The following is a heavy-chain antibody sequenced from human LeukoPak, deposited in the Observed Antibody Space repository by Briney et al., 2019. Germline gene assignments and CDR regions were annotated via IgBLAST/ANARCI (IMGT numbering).Heavy chain of an antibody. D-gene: IGHD1-1*01. CDR3: AKDTRGTTPRYGMDV. CDR1: GFTFSSYG. CDR2: ISYDGSNK. Sequence: GRSLRLSCAASGFTFSSYGMHWVRQAPGKGLEWVAVISYDGSNKYYADSVKGRFTISRDNSKNTLYLQMNSLRAEDTAVYYCAKDTRGTTPRYGMDVWGKGTTVIVSS. V-gene: IGHV3-30*18. J-gene: IGHJ6*04.